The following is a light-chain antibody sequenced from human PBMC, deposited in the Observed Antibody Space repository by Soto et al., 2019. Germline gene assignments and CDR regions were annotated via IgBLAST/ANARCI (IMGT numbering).Light chain of an antibody. CDR2: AAS. J-gene: IGKJ2*01. V-gene: IGKV1-27*01. CDR3: QKYNSAPYT. CDR1: QGISNY. Sequence: DIQMTQSPSSLSASVGDRVTITCRASQGISNYLAWYQQKPGKVPKLLIYAASTLQSGVPSRFSGSGSGTDFSLTISCLQPEDVATYNCQKYNSAPYTFGQRTKLEIK.